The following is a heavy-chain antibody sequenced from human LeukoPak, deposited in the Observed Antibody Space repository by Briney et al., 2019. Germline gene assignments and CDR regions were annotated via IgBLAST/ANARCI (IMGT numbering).Heavy chain of an antibody. Sequence: ASVKVSCKASGYTFTSYAMHWVRQAPGQRLEWMGWINAGNGNTKYSQKFQGRVTITRDTSASTAYMELSSLGSEDTAVYYCARSEYCSSTSCYAAWFDPWGQGTLVTVSS. D-gene: IGHD2-2*01. CDR2: INAGNGNT. CDR3: ARSEYCSSTSCYAAWFDP. V-gene: IGHV1-3*01. J-gene: IGHJ5*02. CDR1: GYTFTSYA.